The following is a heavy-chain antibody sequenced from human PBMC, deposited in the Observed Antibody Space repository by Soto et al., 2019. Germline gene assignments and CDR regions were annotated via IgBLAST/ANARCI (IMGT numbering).Heavy chain of an antibody. D-gene: IGHD1-26*01. J-gene: IGHJ6*02. CDR3: ARGSRESAPNLCMDA. V-gene: IGHV6-1*01. CDR2: TYYRSKWYN. CDR1: GDRVSSNSAA. Sequence: QPLSLTCAISGDRVSSNSAAWNWIRQSPSKGLEWLGRTYYRSKWYNDYAVSVKSRININPDTSKNQFSLQLNSVTPEDTSENYCARGSRESAPNLCMDAWGQGTTVTV.